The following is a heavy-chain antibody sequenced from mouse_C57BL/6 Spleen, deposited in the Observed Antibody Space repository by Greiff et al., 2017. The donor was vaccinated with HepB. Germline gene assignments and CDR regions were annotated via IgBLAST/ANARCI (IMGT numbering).Heavy chain of an antibody. CDR2: IDPSDSNT. V-gene: IGHV1-50*01. CDR3: ARQRRLGYYFDY. J-gene: IGHJ2*01. Sequence: QVQLQQPGAELVKPGASVKLSCKASGYTFTSYWMQWVKQRPGQGLEWIGEIDPSDSNTNYNQKFKGKATLTVDTSSSTAYLQLSSLTSEDSAVYYCARQRRLGYYFDYWGQGTTLTVSS. D-gene: IGHD3-2*02. CDR1: GYTFTSYW.